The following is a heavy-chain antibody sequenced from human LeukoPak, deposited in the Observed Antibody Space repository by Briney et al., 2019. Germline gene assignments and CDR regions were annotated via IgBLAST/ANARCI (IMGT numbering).Heavy chain of an antibody. CDR1: GGSISSSSYY. V-gene: IGHV4-39*01. CDR2: IYYSGST. J-gene: IGHJ4*02. Sequence: SETLSLTCTVSGGSISSSSYYWGWIRQPPGKGLEWIGSIYYSGSTYYNPSLKSRVTISVDTSKNQFSLKLSSVTAADTAVYYCARHSDPDIVVVPAAIMGAWDYWGQGTLVTVSS. D-gene: IGHD2-2*01. CDR3: ARHSDPDIVVVPAAIMGAWDY.